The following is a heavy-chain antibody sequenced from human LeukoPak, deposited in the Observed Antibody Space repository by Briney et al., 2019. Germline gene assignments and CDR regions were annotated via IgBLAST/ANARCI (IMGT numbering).Heavy chain of an antibody. CDR2: IYTSGST. J-gene: IGHJ4*02. V-gene: IGHV4-4*09. CDR1: GGSISSYY. Sequence: SETLSLTCTVSGGSISSYYWSWIRQPPGKGLEWIGYIYTSGSTNYNPSLKSRVTISVDTSKNQFSLKLSSVTAADTAVYYCARLGYDFWSGYYADVDSYYFDYWGQGTLVTVSS. CDR3: ARLGYDFWSGYYADVDSYYFDY. D-gene: IGHD3-3*01.